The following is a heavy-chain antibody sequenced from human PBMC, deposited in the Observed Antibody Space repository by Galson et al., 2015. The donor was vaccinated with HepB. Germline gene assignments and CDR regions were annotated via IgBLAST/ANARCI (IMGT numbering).Heavy chain of an antibody. CDR3: VRGYCSSTSCATFDY. CDR1: GFTFSSYA. CDR2: ISSNGGST. D-gene: IGHD2-2*01. J-gene: IGHJ4*02. Sequence: SLRLSCAASGFTFSSYAMHWVRQAPGKGLEYVSAISSNGGSTYYADSVKGRFTISRDNSKNTLYLQMSSLRAEDTAVYYCVRGYCSSTSCATFDYWGQGTLVTVSS. V-gene: IGHV3-64D*06.